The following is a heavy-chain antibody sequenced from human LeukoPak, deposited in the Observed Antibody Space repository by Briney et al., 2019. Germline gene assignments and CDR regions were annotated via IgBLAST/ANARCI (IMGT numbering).Heavy chain of an antibody. CDR2: IIPVFNTA. Sequence: GASVKVSCKASGGTFSSYTINWVRQAPGQGLEWMGGIIPVFNTAHYAQTFQGRVTITADESTSTAYMELNSLRSEDTAVYYCARDEQDSSSWYARWFDPWGQGTLVTVSS. J-gene: IGHJ5*02. CDR1: GGTFSSYT. D-gene: IGHD6-13*01. V-gene: IGHV1-69*01. CDR3: ARDEQDSSSWYARWFDP.